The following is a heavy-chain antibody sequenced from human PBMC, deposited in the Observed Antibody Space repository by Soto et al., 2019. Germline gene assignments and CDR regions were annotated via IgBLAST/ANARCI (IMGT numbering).Heavy chain of an antibody. CDR2: IYWDDDK. D-gene: IGHD1-20*01. V-gene: IGHV2-5*02. J-gene: IGHJ2*01. Sequence: QITLKESGPELVKPTQTLTLTCTFSVFSLSTSGVAVGWIRQPPGKALEWLSLIYWDDDKRYSPSLKSRLTITKDTSKNQVVLTMTNMDPVDTATYYCVHQESNTNNFYSDLWGRGTRVTVSS. CDR1: VFSLSTSGVA. CDR3: VHQESNTNNFYSDL.